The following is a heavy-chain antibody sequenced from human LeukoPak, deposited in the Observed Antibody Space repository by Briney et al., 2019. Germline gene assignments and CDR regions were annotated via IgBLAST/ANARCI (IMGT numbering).Heavy chain of an antibody. CDR1: GFTFSDYY. D-gene: IGHD4-17*01. CDR2: ISSRGSTI. J-gene: IGHJ4*02. CDR3: ASSPETVYFDY. V-gene: IGHV3-11*01. Sequence: PGGSLRLSCAASGFTFSDYYMSWIRQAPGKGLEWVSYISSRGSTIYYADSVTGRFTISRDNAKNSLYLQMNSLRAEGTAAYYCASSPETVYFDYWGQGTLVTVSS.